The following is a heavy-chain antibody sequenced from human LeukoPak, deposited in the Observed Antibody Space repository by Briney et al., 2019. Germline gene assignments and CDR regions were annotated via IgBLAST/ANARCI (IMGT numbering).Heavy chain of an antibody. J-gene: IGHJ3*02. CDR1: GFTFSSYS. V-gene: IGHV3-21*01. CDR3: ARDSDWDDAFDI. CDR2: ISSSSSYI. D-gene: IGHD3-9*01. Sequence: EPGGSLRLSCAASGFTFSSYSMNWVRQAPGKGLEWVSPISSSSSYIYYADSVKGRFTISRDNAKNSLYLQMNGLRAEDTAVYYCARDSDWDDAFDIWGQGTMVTVSS.